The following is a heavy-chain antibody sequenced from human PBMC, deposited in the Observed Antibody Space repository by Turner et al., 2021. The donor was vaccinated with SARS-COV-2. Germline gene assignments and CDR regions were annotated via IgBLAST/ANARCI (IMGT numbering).Heavy chain of an antibody. CDR2: IYHSGMT. CDR1: GLSFTSSGFY. Sequence: QVLLHESGPGLVKPSETLSLTCTFSGLSFTSSGFYWGWIRQPPGKGLEWMGSIYHSGMTYYNRSLTGRVAMSVDTSKSQFSLKLASATASDTAVYYCARTSSWDALVVGSPADWYFDLWGRGTQVIVSS. V-gene: IGHV4-39*01. CDR3: ARTSSWDALVVGSPADWYFDL. J-gene: IGHJ2*01. D-gene: IGHD2-15*01.